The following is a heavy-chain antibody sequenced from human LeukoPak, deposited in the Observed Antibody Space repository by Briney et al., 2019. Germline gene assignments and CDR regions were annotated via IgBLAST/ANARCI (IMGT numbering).Heavy chain of an antibody. J-gene: IGHJ3*02. CDR3: ARVGLRYCSSTSCRDAFDI. CDR2: IKQDGSEK. V-gene: IGHV3-7*01. Sequence: PGGSLRLSCAASGFTFSSYWMSWVRQAPGKGLVWVAHIKQDGSEKYYVDSVKGRFTISRDNAKNSLYLQMNSLRAEDTAVYYCARVGLRYCSSTSCRDAFDIWGQGTMVTVSS. CDR1: GFTFSSYW. D-gene: IGHD2-2*01.